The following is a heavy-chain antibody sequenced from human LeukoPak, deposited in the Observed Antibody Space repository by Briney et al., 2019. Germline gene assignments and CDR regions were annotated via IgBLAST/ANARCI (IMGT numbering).Heavy chain of an antibody. CDR3: ARARKEALVNHPRVYYYYYMDV. CDR2: ISYDGSNK. J-gene: IGHJ6*03. Sequence: GGSLRLSCAASGFTFSSYAMHWVRQAPGKGLEWVADISYDGSNKYYADSVKGRFTISRDNSKNTLYLQMNSLRAEDTAVYYCARARKEALVNHPRVYYYYYMDVWGKGTTVTVSS. D-gene: IGHD1-14*01. CDR1: GFTFSSYA. V-gene: IGHV3-30*04.